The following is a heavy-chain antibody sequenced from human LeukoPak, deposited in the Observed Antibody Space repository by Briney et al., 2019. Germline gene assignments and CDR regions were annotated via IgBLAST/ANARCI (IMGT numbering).Heavy chain of an antibody. J-gene: IGHJ5*02. Sequence: PSETLSLTCTVSGDFLSSHNSYWGWIRQPPGKGLEWIGSIYFSGSTYFTPSLKSRVTISVDTTKNQFSLKLNFVLAADTAVYYCATQTSRYAGIRASVFDLWGQGTLVTVSS. CDR2: IYFSGST. CDR3: ATQTSRYAGIRASVFDL. V-gene: IGHV4-39*01. D-gene: IGHD2-8*01. CDR1: GDFLSSHNSY.